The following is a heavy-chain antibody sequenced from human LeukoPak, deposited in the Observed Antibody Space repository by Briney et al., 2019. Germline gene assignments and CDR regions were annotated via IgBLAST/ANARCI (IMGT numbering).Heavy chain of an antibody. CDR2: MSSDGSPN. V-gene: IGHV3-11*04. J-gene: IGHJ4*02. Sequence: GGSLRLSCAASGFFFSDYYMSWIRQPPGKGLEWIAYMSSDGSPNKYADSVKGRFTISGDNAQNSVHLQMNNLRVDDTAVYYCARESWYRFEYWGQGTVVTVSS. D-gene: IGHD6-13*01. CDR1: GFFFSDYY. CDR3: ARESWYRFEY.